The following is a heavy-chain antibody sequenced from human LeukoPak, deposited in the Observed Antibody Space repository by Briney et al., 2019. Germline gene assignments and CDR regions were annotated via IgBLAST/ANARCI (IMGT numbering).Heavy chain of an antibody. V-gene: IGHV3-30*02. CDR1: GFTLSSYG. CDR2: IRYDGSNK. J-gene: IGHJ3*02. D-gene: IGHD1-26*01. CDR3: AKGGSYSLSHAFDI. Sequence: GGSLRLSCAASGFTLSSYGMHWVRQAPGKGLEWVAFIRYDGSNKYYADSVKGRFTISRDNSKNTLYLQMNSLRAEDTAVYYCAKGGSYSLSHAFDIWGQGTMVTASS.